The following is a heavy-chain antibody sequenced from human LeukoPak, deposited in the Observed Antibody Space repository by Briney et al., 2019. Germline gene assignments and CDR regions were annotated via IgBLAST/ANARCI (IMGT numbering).Heavy chain of an antibody. J-gene: IGHJ3*02. CDR2: IYYSGST. CDR1: GGSISSSSYY. V-gene: IGHV4-39*06. CDR3: ARVSNSGYNSRGVFDI. D-gene: IGHD3-22*01. Sequence: SETLSLTCTVSGGSISSSSYYWGWIRQPPGKGLEWFGSIYYSGSTYYNPSLKSLVTISVDTSKNQFPLKLSSVTAADTAVYHCARVSNSGYNSRGVFDIWGQGTMVTVSS.